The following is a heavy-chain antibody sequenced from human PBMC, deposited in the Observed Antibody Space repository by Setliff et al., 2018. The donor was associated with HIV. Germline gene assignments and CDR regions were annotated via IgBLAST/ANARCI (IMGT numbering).Heavy chain of an antibody. Sequence: GGSLRLSCAASGFTFSTYSMNWVRQAPGKGLEWVSSISSTRHIYYAESVEGRFTISRDNARKSVDLQMNSLRGEDTAVYYCARGLVGAATSYYYYYMDVWGKGTTVTVSS. J-gene: IGHJ6*03. D-gene: IGHD1-26*01. CDR2: ISSTRHI. V-gene: IGHV3-21*04. CDR3: ARGLVGAATSYYYYYMDV. CDR1: GFTFSTYS.